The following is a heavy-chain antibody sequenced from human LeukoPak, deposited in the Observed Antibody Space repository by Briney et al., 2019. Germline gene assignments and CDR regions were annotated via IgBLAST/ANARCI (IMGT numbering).Heavy chain of an antibody. CDR3: ARNPNLWFGDQITFDY. CDR2: IIPIFGTA. D-gene: IGHD3-10*01. Sequence: SVKVSCKASGGTFSSYAISWVRQAPGQGLEWMGGIIPIFGTANCAQKFQGRVTITADESTSTAYMELSSLRSEDTAVYYCARNPNLWFGDQITFDYWGRGTLVTVSS. V-gene: IGHV1-69*01. CDR1: GGTFSSYA. J-gene: IGHJ4*02.